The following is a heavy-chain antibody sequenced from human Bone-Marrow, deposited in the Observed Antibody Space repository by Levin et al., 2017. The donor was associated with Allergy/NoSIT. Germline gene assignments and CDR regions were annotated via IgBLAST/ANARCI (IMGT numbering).Heavy chain of an antibody. CDR1: GFTFSDYY. J-gene: IGHJ5*02. V-gene: IGHV3-11*05. CDR2: ISSSSSYT. CDR3: ARDSTPRGYSGYDHRRVFDP. D-gene: IGHD5-12*01. Sequence: GGSLRLSCAASGFTFSDYYMSWIRQAPGKGLEWVSYISSSSSYTNYADSVKGRFTISRDNAKNSLYLQMNSLRAEDTAVYYCARDSTPRGYSGYDHRRVFDPWGQGTLVTVSS.